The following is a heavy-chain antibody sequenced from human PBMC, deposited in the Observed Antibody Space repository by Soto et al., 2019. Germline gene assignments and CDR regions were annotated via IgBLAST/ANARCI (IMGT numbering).Heavy chain of an antibody. CDR2: ISSSGSTI. V-gene: IGHV3-48*03. D-gene: IGHD3-22*01. Sequence: GGSLRLSCAATGFHFNIHAMSWVRQAPGKGLEWVSYISSSGSTIYYADSVKGRFTISRDNAKNSLYLQMNSLRAEDTAVYYCASPHSSGYFYYYYGMDVWGQGTTVTVSS. CDR1: GFHFNIHA. J-gene: IGHJ6*02. CDR3: ASPHSSGYFYYYYGMDV.